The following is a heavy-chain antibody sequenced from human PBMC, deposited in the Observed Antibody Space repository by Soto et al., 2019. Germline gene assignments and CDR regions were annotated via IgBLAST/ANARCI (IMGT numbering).Heavy chain of an antibody. CDR1: GFTFSSYW. J-gene: IGHJ4*02. CDR2: INSDGSST. D-gene: IGHD6-19*01. V-gene: IGHV3-74*01. CDR3: AREGSGWYLDY. Sequence: GGSLRLSCAASGFTFSSYWMHWVRQAPGKGLVWVSRINSDGSSTSYADSVKGRFTISRDNAKNTLYLQMNSLRAEDTAVYYCAREGSGWYLDYWGQGTLVTVSS.